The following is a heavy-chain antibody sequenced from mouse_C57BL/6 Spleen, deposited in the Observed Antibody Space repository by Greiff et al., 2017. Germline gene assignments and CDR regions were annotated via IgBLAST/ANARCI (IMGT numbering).Heavy chain of an antibody. CDR1: GFTFSNYW. D-gene: IGHD1-1*01. J-gene: IGHJ2*01. V-gene: IGHV6-3*01. CDR2: IRLKSDNYAT. CDR3: TVSYGSSLGY. Sequence: EVQLVESGGGLVQPGGSMKLSCVASGFTFSNYWMNWVRQSPEKGLEWVAQIRLKSDNYATHYAESVKGRFTISRDDSKSSVYLQMNNLRAEDTGIYYFTVSYGSSLGYWGQGTTLTVSS.